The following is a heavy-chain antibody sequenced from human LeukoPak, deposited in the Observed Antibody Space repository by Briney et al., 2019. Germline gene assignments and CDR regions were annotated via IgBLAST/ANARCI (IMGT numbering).Heavy chain of an antibody. CDR3: TRSLDY. CDR1: GFTFSDYW. V-gene: IGHV3-7*02. J-gene: IGHJ4*02. CDR2: IKPDGSEI. Sequence: GGSLRLSCTASGFTFSDYWMDWARQAPGKGLEWVANIKPDGSEIYYVDAVQGRFTISRDNAKNSLYLQMNSLRAEDTAVCYCTRSLDYWGQGALVTVSS. D-gene: IGHD2-15*01.